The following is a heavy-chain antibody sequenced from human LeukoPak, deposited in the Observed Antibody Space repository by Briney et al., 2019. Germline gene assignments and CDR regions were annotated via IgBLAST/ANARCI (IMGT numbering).Heavy chain of an antibody. J-gene: IGHJ2*01. CDR2: TYTSGST. Sequence: PSETLSLTCTVSGGSISNYYWSWIRQPAGKGLEWIGRTYTSGSTNYNPSLKSRVTMSVDTSKNHFSLKLSSVSAADTAVYYCARRPGDWYFDLWGRGTLVTVSS. V-gene: IGHV4-4*07. CDR1: GGSISNYY. CDR3: ARRPGDWYFDL. D-gene: IGHD7-27*01.